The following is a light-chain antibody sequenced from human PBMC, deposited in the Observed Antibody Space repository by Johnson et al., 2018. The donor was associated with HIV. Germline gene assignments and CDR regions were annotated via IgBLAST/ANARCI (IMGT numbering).Light chain of an antibody. J-gene: IGLJ1*01. CDR1: SSNIGNNY. Sequence: QSVLTQPPSVSAAPGQKVTISCSGSSSNIGNNYVSWYQQVPGTAPKLLIYDNNKRPSGIPDRFSGSKSGTSATLGITGLQTGDEADYYCGTWDSSLSAYVFGTGTKGPVL. CDR3: GTWDSSLSAYV. V-gene: IGLV1-51*01. CDR2: DNN.